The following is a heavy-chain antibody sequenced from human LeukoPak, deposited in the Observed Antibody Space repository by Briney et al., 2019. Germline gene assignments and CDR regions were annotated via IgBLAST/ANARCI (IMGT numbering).Heavy chain of an antibody. D-gene: IGHD5-12*01. V-gene: IGHV1-18*01. J-gene: IGHJ5*02. CDR1: GYTFTSYG. Sequence: ASVKVSCKASGYTFTSYGISWVRQAPGQGLEWMGWINGYNGNKNYVQKLQGRVTMTTDTSTSTAYMELRSLRSDDTAVYYCARDRKLNRGYDEWWFDPWGQGTLVTVSS. CDR2: INGYNGNK. CDR3: ARDRKLNRGYDEWWFDP.